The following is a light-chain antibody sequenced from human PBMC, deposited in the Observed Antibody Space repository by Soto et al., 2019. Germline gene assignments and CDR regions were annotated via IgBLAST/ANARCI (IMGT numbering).Light chain of an antibody. CDR3: PQSYSTPAT. V-gene: IGKV1-39*01. CDR1: QSISSY. J-gene: IGKJ1*01. CDR2: AAS. Sequence: DIPMTQSPSSLSASVGDRVTITCRASQSISSYLNWYQQKPGKAPKLLIYAASSLQSGVPSRFSGSGSGTDFPPTLSSLQPEDFATYYCPQSYSTPATFGQGTKVEIK.